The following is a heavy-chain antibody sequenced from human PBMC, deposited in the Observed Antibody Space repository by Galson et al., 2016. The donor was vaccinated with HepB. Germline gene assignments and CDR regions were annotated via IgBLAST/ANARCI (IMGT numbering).Heavy chain of an antibody. CDR3: ARSARYCSGTSCYLPYFDY. V-gene: IGHV4-61*01. J-gene: IGHJ4*02. CDR1: GGSVNSGSYY. Sequence: ETLSLTCTVSGGSVNSGSYYWSWIRQPPGKGLEWIGYIYYSGSTNYNPSLKSRVTISVDTSKNQFSLKLSSVTAADTAVYYCARSARYCSGTSCYLPYFDYWGQGTLVTVSS. D-gene: IGHD2-2*01. CDR2: IYYSGST.